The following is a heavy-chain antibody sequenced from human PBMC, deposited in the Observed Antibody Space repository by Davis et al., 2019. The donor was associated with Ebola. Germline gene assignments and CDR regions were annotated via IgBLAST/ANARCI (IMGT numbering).Heavy chain of an antibody. D-gene: IGHD5-18*01. CDR1: GFTFSSYG. Sequence: GESLKISCAASGFTFSSYGMHWVRQAPGKGLEWVAVISYDGSNKYYADSVKGRFTISRDNSKYTLHLQLNSLRAEDTAVYYCARGWIQLWLPLSSWGQGTLVTVSS. J-gene: IGHJ5*02. CDR2: ISYDGSNK. V-gene: IGHV3-30*03. CDR3: ARGWIQLWLPLSS.